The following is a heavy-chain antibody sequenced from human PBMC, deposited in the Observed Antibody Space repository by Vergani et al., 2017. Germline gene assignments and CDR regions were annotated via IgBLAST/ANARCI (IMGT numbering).Heavy chain of an antibody. V-gene: IGHV4-61*02. Sequence: QVQLQESGPGLVKPSQTLSLTCTVSGGSISSGSYYWSWIRQPAGKGLEWIGRIYTRGSTNYNPSLKSRVTISVDTSKNQFSLKLSSVTAVDTAVYYCARRSGSYGHYFDYWGQGTLVTVSS. J-gene: IGHJ4*02. CDR3: ARRSGSYGHYFDY. D-gene: IGHD1-26*01. CDR1: GGSISSGSYY. CDR2: IYTRGST.